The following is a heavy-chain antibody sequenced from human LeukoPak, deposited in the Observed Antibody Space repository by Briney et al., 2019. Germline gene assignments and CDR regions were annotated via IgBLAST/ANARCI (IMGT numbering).Heavy chain of an antibody. J-gene: IGHJ6*02. D-gene: IGHD5-12*01. CDR1: GFTFTTSA. CDR2: IVVDTGYT. Sequence: GASVRVSCKASGFTFTTSAKQWVRQARGQRLEWIRCIVVDTGYTNYAQTFQERLTITRDMSTSTAYMDLSSLRSEDTAVYYCAADLMPQTGYAYGMGVWGQGTTVTVSS. V-gene: IGHV1-58*02. CDR3: AADLMPQTGYAYGMGV.